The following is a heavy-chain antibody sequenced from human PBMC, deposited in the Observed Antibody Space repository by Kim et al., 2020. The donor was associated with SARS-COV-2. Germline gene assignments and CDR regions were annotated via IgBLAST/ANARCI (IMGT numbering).Heavy chain of an antibody. CDR3: ARSMGIITMIGGDGMDV. Sequence: SETLSLTCAVYGGSFSGYYWSWIRQPPGKGLEWIGEINHSGSTNYNPSLKSRVTISVDTSKNQFSLKLSSVTAADTAVYYCARSMGIITMIGGDGMDVWGQGTTVTVSS. J-gene: IGHJ6*02. CDR1: GGSFSGYY. CDR2: INHSGST. V-gene: IGHV4-34*01. D-gene: IGHD3-22*01.